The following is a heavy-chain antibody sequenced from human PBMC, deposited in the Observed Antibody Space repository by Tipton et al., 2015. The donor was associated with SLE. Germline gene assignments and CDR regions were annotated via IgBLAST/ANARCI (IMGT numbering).Heavy chain of an antibody. Sequence: SLRLSCAASGFSVSGSYMTWVRQAPGKGLEWVSILYFGGKTYYADSVEGRFTTSRDNSKNTLYLQMSSLRVDDSAVYYCVRDSLEGYFDRFDYWGQGILVTVSS. V-gene: IGHV3-66*01. J-gene: IGHJ4*01. CDR3: VRDSLEGYFDRFDY. CDR1: GFSVSGSY. D-gene: IGHD3-9*01. CDR2: LYFGGKT.